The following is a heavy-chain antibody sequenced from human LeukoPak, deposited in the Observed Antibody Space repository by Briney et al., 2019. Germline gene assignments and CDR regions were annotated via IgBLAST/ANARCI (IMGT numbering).Heavy chain of an antibody. D-gene: IGHD3-22*01. CDR1: GYTFTGYY. Sequence: ASVKVSCKASGYTFTGYYMHWVRQAPGQGLEWMGRINPNSGGTNYAQKFQGRVTMTRDTSISTAYMELSRLRSDDTAVYYCARASYYHDSSGYSYYFDYWGQGTLVTVSS. CDR2: INPNSGGT. CDR3: ARASYYHDSSGYSYYFDY. V-gene: IGHV1-2*06. J-gene: IGHJ4*02.